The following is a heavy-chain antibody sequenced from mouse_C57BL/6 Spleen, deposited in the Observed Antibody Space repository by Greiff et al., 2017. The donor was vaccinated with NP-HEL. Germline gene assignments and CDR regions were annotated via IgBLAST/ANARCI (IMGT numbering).Heavy chain of an antibody. CDR1: GYTFTSYG. CDR3: ITEGFAY. D-gene: IGHD1-1*01. CDR2: IYPRSGNT. Sequence: VKLMESGAELARPGASVKLSCKASGYTFTSYGISWVKQRTGQGLEWIGEIYPRSGNTYYNEKFKGKATLTADKSSSTAYMELRSLTSEDSAVYFCITEGFAYWGQGTLVTVSA. V-gene: IGHV1-81*01. J-gene: IGHJ3*01.